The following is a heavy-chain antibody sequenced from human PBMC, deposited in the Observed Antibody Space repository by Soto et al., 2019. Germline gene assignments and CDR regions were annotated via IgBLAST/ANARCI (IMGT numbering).Heavy chain of an antibody. CDR3: AKVSRRGSAIDFDY. Sequence: QVQLVQSGAEVKKPGASVKVSCNASGYTFSSYDINWVRQATGQGLEWMGWMNPTSGDTGYAQKFQGRVTMTRNTSITTAYMELYSLRSEDTAVYYCAKVSRRGSAIDFDYWGQGTLVTVSP. V-gene: IGHV1-8*01. D-gene: IGHD3-10*01. CDR2: MNPTSGDT. J-gene: IGHJ4*02. CDR1: GYTFSSYD.